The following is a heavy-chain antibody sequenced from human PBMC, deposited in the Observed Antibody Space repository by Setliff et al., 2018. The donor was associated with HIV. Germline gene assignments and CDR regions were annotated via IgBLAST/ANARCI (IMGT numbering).Heavy chain of an antibody. D-gene: IGHD3-9*01. CDR1: GGTFSSYA. V-gene: IGHV1-69*13. CDR2: IIPIFGTP. CDR3: ARGARYYDILTAYITLGYYYYMDV. Sequence: ASVKVSCKASGGTFSSYAISWVRQAPGQGLEWMGGIIPIFGTPNYAQKFQGRVPITADESTSTAYMELSSLRSEDTAVYYCARGARYYDILTAYITLGYYYYMDVWGKGTTVTVSS. J-gene: IGHJ6*03.